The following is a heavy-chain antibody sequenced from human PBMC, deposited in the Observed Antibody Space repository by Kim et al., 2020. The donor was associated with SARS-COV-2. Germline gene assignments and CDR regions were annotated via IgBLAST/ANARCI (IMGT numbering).Heavy chain of an antibody. J-gene: IGHJ6*02. CDR1: GFTFSSYA. CDR3: AKTLGSFGEPLLNYYYYGMDV. V-gene: IGHV3-23*01. Sequence: GGSLRLSCAASGFTFSSYAMSWVRQAPGKGLEWVSAISGSGGSTYYADSVKGRFTISRDNSKNTLYLQMNSLRAEDTAVYYCAKTLGSFGEPLLNYYYYGMDVWGQGTTVTVSS. D-gene: IGHD3-10*01. CDR2: ISGSGGST.